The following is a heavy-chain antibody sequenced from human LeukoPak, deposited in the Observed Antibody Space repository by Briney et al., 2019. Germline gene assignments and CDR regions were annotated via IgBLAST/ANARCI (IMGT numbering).Heavy chain of an antibody. CDR2: ISSTGST. J-gene: IGHJ4*02. Sequence: SETLSLTCGVSGASFSSGGYSWTWIRQPPGKGLEWIGYISSTGSTYYNPSLKSRVTISVDTSKNQFSLKLSSVTAADTAVYYCARDVGYYDYVWGSYRYTGAPDYWGQGTLVTVSS. CDR3: ARDVGYYDYVWGSYRYTGAPDY. D-gene: IGHD3-16*02. V-gene: IGHV4-30-4*07. CDR1: GASFSSGGYS.